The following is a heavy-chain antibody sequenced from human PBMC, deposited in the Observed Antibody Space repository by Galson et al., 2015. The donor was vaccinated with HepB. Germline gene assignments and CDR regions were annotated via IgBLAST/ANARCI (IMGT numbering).Heavy chain of an antibody. CDR3: ATDRPLYNDILSGFSPLEQ. D-gene: IGHD3-9*01. CDR1: GFIVNDYA. V-gene: IGHV3-30*04. CDR2: VSSAGMQK. J-gene: IGHJ4*02. Sequence: SLRLSCAGHGFIVNDYALHWVRQAPGQGLEWVAVVSSAGMQKHYAESVKGRFPISRDNSKNTLSLRMNSLRPEDSAVYYCATDRPLYNDILSGFSPLEQWGQGARVTVSS.